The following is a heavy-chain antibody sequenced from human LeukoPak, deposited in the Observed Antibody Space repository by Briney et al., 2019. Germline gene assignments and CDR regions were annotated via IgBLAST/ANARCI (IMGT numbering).Heavy chain of an antibody. V-gene: IGHV3-64D*06. CDR2: ITTNGGST. CDR1: GFTFSSFA. D-gene: IGHD6-13*01. Sequence: AGGSLRLSCSASGFTFSSFAMHWVRQAPGKGLEYVSAITTNGGSTYYADSVKGRFTISRDNSKNTVYFQLSSLRAKDTAVYYCVKVAAAGIGAFDIWGQGTMVTVSS. CDR3: VKVAAAGIGAFDI. J-gene: IGHJ3*02.